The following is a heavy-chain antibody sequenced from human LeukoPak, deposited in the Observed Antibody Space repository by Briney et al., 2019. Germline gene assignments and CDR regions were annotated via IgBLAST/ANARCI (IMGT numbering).Heavy chain of an antibody. Sequence: GGSLRLSCAASGFTFTDFYMNWVRQAPGKGLEWVSYISSSGSTIYYADSVKGRFTISRDNAKNSLYLQMNSLRAEDTAVYYCARKVQLVGYYYYYMDVWGKGTTVTVSS. CDR3: ARKVQLVGYYYYYMDV. D-gene: IGHD1-1*01. CDR2: ISSSGSTI. V-gene: IGHV3-11*01. J-gene: IGHJ6*03. CDR1: GFTFTDFY.